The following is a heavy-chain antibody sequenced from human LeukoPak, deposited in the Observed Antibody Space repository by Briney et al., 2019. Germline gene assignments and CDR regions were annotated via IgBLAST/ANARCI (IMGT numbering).Heavy chain of an antibody. J-gene: IGHJ6*03. CDR2: ISAYNGNT. V-gene: IGHV1-18*01. D-gene: IGHD5-18*01. Sequence: ASVKVSCKASGYTFTSYGISWVRQAPGQGLEWVGWISAYNGNTNYAQKLQGRVTMTTDTSTSTAYMELRSLRSDDTAVYYCARVLQLDYYYYYMDVWGKGTTVTVSS. CDR1: GYTFTSYG. CDR3: ARVLQLDYYYYYMDV.